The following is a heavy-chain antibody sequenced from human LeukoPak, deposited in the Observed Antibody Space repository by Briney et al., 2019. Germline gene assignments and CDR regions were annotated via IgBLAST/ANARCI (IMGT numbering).Heavy chain of an antibody. V-gene: IGHV3-30*01. J-gene: IGHJ4*02. CDR1: GFTFSSYA. Sequence: GGSLRLSCAASGFTFSSYAMSWVRQAPGKGLDWVALISYDGTDKYYADSVKGRFTVSRDNSKNTLYLQMNSLRPEDTAVYYCVRGRFYYDTSGYFDYWGQGTLVTVSS. CDR3: VRGRFYYDTSGYFDY. CDR2: ISYDGTDK. D-gene: IGHD3-22*01.